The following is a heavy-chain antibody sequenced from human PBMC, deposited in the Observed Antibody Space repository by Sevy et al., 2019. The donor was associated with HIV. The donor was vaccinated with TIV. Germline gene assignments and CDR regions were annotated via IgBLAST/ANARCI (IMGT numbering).Heavy chain of an antibody. CDR3: AKGGVYGDYSDAFDI. V-gene: IGHV3-23*01. CDR2: ISGSGGST. CDR1: GFTFSSYA. J-gene: IGHJ3*02. Sequence: GGSLRLSCAASGFTFSSYAMSWVRQAPGKGLEWVSAISGSGGSTYYAHSVKGRFTISRDNSKNTLNLQMNSLRAEDTAVYYCAKGGVYGDYSDAFDIWGQGTMVTVSS. D-gene: IGHD4-17*01.